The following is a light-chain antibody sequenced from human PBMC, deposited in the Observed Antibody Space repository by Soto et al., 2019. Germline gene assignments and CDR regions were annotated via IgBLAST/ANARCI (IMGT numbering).Light chain of an antibody. V-gene: IGKV1-39*01. Sequence: DIQLTQSPSFLSASVRDRVTITCRASQGISSYLAWYQQKPGKAPKLLIYSTSNLQSGVPSRFSGSGSGTDFTLTISSLQPEDYAIYYCQQSDSSGEAFGQGTKVDIK. CDR2: STS. J-gene: IGKJ1*01. CDR1: QGISSY. CDR3: QQSDSSGEA.